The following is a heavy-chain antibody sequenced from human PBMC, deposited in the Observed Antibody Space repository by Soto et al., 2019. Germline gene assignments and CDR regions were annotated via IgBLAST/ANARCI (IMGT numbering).Heavy chain of an antibody. D-gene: IGHD1-1*01. CDR2: INHSGST. CDR3: ATGTILSYSYMDV. V-gene: IGHV4-34*01. CDR1: GGSLSGYY. Sequence: QVQLQQWGAGLLKPSETLSLTCAVYGGSLSGYYWSWIRQPPGKGLEWIGEINHSGSTYYNPSLKRRVTISRDTSKNQFSLQLNSVTAADTAMSYCATGTILSYSYMDVWGRGTTVTVSS. J-gene: IGHJ6*03.